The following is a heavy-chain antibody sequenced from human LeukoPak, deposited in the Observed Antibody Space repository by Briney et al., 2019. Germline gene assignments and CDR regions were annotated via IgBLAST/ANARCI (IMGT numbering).Heavy chain of an antibody. CDR3: ARGGVSSSWYETDYYYYYGMDV. V-gene: IGHV1-2*02. D-gene: IGHD6-13*01. CDR1: GYTFTGYY. J-gene: IGHJ6*02. Sequence: EASVKVSCKASGYTFTGYYMHWVRQAPGQGLEWMGWINPNSGGTNYAQKFQGRVTMTRDTSISTAYMEPSRLRSDDTAVYYCARGGVSSSWYETDYYYYYGMDVWGQGTTVTVSS. CDR2: INPNSGGT.